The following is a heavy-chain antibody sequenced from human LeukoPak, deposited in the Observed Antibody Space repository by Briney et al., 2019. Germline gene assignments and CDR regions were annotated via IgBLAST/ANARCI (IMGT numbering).Heavy chain of an antibody. CDR3: ARGTGTTTSYFDY. Sequence: PSETLSLTCAVYGGSFSGYYWSWIRQPPGKGLEWIGEINHSGYTNYNPSLKSRVTISVDTSKNQFSLKLSSVTAADTAVYFCARGTGTTTSYFDYWGQGTLVTVSS. D-gene: IGHD1-7*01. J-gene: IGHJ4*02. V-gene: IGHV4-34*01. CDR1: GGSFSGYY. CDR2: INHSGYT.